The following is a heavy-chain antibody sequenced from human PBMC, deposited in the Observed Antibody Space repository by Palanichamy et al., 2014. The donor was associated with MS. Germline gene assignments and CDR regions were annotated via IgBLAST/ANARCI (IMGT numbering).Heavy chain of an antibody. CDR2: TYYRSKWYN. CDR1: GDSVSSNSAA. V-gene: IGHV6-1*01. Sequence: QVQLQQSGPGLAKPSQTLSLTCAISGDSVSSNSAAWNWIRQSPSRGLEWLGRTYYRSKWYNDYAVSVKSRITINPDTSKDQFSLQLNSVTPEDTAVHYCARGDTIASAGSWAFDIWGQGTMVTVSS. D-gene: IGHD6-13*01. J-gene: IGHJ3*02. CDR3: ARGDTIASAGSWAFDI.